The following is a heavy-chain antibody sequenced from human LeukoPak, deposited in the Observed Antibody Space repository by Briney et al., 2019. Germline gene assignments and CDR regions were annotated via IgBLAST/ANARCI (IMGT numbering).Heavy chain of an antibody. J-gene: IGHJ4*02. D-gene: IGHD3-22*01. CDR2: ISASGSN. CDR3: ARDAKSYYDSSGYSEFDY. Sequence: SETLSLTCAVYGGSFSGYYWSWIRQPAGKGLEWIGRISASGSNNYNPSLKSRVTLSVDTSKNQFSLRLSSVTAADTAVYYCARDAKSYYDSSGYSEFDYWGQGTLVTVSS. CDR1: GGSFSGYY. V-gene: IGHV4-4*07.